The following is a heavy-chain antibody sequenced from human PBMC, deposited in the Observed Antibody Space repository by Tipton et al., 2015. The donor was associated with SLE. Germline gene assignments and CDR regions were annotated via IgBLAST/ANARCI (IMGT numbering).Heavy chain of an antibody. J-gene: IGHJ5*02. Sequence: LRLSCTVSGGSIGTHYWSWIRQPPGKGLEWIGEISHSGATNYNPSLRSRVTVSVDTSKNQFSLNLTSMSAADTAVYYCGRLRSESQGDWFDPWGRGTLVTVSS. D-gene: IGHD3-16*01. CDR1: GGSIGTHY. CDR2: ISHSGAT. CDR3: GRLRSESQGDWFDP. V-gene: IGHV4-34*01.